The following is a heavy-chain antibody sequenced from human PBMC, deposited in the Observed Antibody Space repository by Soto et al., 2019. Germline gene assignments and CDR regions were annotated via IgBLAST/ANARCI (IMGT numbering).Heavy chain of an antibody. D-gene: IGHD3-3*01. CDR2: ISSSGSTI. J-gene: IGHJ6*03. CDR3: ARDRKEKPYDFWSGYYKRGDYYYYMDV. Sequence: GGSLRLSCAASGFTFSDYYMSWIRQAPGKGLEWVSYISSSGSTIYYADSVKGRFTISRDNAKNSLYLQMNSLRAEDTAVYYCARDRKEKPYDFWSGYYKRGDYYYYMDVWGKGTTVTVSS. CDR1: GFTFSDYY. V-gene: IGHV3-11*01.